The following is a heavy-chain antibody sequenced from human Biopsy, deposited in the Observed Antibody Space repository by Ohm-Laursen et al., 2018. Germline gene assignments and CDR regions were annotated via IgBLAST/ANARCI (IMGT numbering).Heavy chain of an antibody. Sequence: SLRLSCAASGFPFTGFSMDWVRQALGKGLEWVSSISRTSDFIYYADSVMGRFTISRDNAKNSVDLQMNSLRAEDTAVYFCARERGWKSISTIDYWGQGTLVTASS. V-gene: IGHV3-21*01. D-gene: IGHD6-6*01. CDR3: ARERGWKSISTIDY. CDR1: GFPFTGFS. CDR2: ISRTSDFI. J-gene: IGHJ4*02.